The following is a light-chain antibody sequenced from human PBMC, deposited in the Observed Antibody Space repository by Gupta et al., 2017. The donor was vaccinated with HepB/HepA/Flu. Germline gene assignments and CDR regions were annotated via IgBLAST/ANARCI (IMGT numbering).Light chain of an antibody. Sequence: QSVLTQPPSASGTPGQRVTISCSGSSSNIGSNYVYWYQQLPGTAPKLLIYRNNQRPSGVPDRFSGSKSGTSASLAISGRRSEDEADYYCAAWDDSLSGLFGGGTKLTVL. CDR1: SSNIGSNY. J-gene: IGLJ2*01. CDR3: AAWDDSLSGL. V-gene: IGLV1-47*01. CDR2: RNN.